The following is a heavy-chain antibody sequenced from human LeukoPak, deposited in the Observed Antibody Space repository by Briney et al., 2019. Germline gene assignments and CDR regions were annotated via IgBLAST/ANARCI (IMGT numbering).Heavy chain of an antibody. J-gene: IGHJ3*02. CDR3: ARVRGYDFWSGYYAFGI. V-gene: IGHV4-34*01. Sequence: PSETLSLTCAVYGGSFSGYYWSWIRQPPGKGLEWIGSIYHSGSTYYNPSLKSRVTISVDTSKNQFSLKLSSVTAADTAVYYCARVRGYDFWSGYYAFGIWGQGTMVTVSS. D-gene: IGHD3-3*01. CDR1: GGSFSGYY. CDR2: IYHSGST.